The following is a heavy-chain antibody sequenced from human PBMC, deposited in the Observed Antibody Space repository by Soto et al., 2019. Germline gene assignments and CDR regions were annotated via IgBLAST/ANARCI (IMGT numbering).Heavy chain of an antibody. Sequence: SETLSLTCTVSGGSINNYYWSWIRQPPGKGLEWIGYIYYSGSTNYNPSLKSRVTMSIDTSKNHFSLKLSSVTAADTAVYYCARLVQGGKIVTFDYWGLGTLVTVSS. CDR2: IYYSGST. CDR3: ARLVQGGKIVTFDY. D-gene: IGHD6-13*01. V-gene: IGHV4-59*01. CDR1: GGSINNYY. J-gene: IGHJ4*02.